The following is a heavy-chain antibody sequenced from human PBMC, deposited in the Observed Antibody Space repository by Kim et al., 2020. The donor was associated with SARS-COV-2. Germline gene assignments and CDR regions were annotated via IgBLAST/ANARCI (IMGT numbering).Heavy chain of an antibody. CDR2: ISYDGSNK. CDR1: GFTFSSYG. J-gene: IGHJ4*02. CDR3: AKDSSTYDSSPTRY. V-gene: IGHV3-30*18. D-gene: IGHD3-22*01. Sequence: GGSLRLSCAASGFTFSSYGMHWVRQAPGKGLEWVAVISYDGSNKYYAASVKGRFTISRDNSKNTLYLQMNSLRAEDTAVYYCAKDSSTYDSSPTRYWGQGTLVTVSS.